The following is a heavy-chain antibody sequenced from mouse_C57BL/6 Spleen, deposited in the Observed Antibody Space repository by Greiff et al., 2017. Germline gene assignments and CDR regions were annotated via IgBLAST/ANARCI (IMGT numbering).Heavy chain of an antibody. CDR2: IHPNSGST. J-gene: IGHJ4*01. CDR1: GYTFTSYW. Sequence: QVQLKQPGAELVKPGASVKLSCKASGYTFTSYWMHWVKQRPGQGLEWIGMIHPNSGSTNYNEKFKSKATLTVDKSSSTAYMQLSSLTSEDSAVYYCARGWDSYAMDYWGQGTSVTVSS. D-gene: IGHD2-3*01. CDR3: ARGWDSYAMDY. V-gene: IGHV1-64*01.